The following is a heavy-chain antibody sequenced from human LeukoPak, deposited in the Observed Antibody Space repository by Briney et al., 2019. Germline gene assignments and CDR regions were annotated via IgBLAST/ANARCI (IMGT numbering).Heavy chain of an antibody. CDR1: GFTVISTF. J-gene: IGHJ4*02. Sequence: PGGSLRLSCAASGFTVISTFITWVRQAPGNGLEWVSLIYSGGMTYYADSVKGRFTITRNNSKNTLYLQMNSPRAEDTAVYYCASGRRGIIAAGPDYWGQGTLVTVSS. CDR2: IYSGGMT. D-gene: IGHD6-13*01. CDR3: ASGRRGIIAAGPDY. V-gene: IGHV3-66*01.